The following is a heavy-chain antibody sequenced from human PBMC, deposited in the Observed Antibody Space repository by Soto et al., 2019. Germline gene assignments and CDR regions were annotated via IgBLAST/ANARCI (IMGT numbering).Heavy chain of an antibody. CDR1: GGSISSSSYY. CDR2: IYYSGST. V-gene: IGHV4-39*01. Sequence: PSETLSLTCTVSGGSISSSSYYWGWIRQPPGKGLEWIGSIYYSGSTYYNPSLKSRVTISVDTSKNQFSLKLSSVTAADTAVYYCARQGPDRYDYYYYGMDVWGQGTTVTVS. CDR3: ARQGPDRYDYYYYGMDV. D-gene: IGHD3-9*01. J-gene: IGHJ6*02.